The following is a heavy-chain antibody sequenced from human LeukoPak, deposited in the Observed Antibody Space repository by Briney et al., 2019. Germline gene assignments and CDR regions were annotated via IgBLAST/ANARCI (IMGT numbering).Heavy chain of an antibody. V-gene: IGHV4-59*12. CDR3: ARDQITMIVGRWYFDL. J-gene: IGHJ2*01. CDR2: IYYSGST. D-gene: IGHD3-22*01. CDR1: GGSISSYY. Sequence: PSETLSLTCTVSGGSISSYYWSWIRQPPGKGLEWIGYIYYSGSTNYNPSLKSRVTMSVDTSKNQFSLKLSSVTAADTAVYYCARDQITMIVGRWYFDLWGRGTLVTVSS.